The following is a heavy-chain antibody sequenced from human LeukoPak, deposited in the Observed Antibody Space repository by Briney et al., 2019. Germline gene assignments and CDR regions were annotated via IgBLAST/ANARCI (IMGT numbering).Heavy chain of an antibody. D-gene: IGHD3-22*01. V-gene: IGHV1-2*02. Sequence: GASVKVSCKASGFTFTGNYMHWVREAPGQGLEWMGWINANSGGTDYAQKFQGRVTMTRDTSISTAYMELTRLRSDDTAVYYCARKAYDTSGSFDYWGQGTLVTVSS. CDR2: INANSGGT. J-gene: IGHJ4*02. CDR1: GFTFTGNY. CDR3: ARKAYDTSGSFDY.